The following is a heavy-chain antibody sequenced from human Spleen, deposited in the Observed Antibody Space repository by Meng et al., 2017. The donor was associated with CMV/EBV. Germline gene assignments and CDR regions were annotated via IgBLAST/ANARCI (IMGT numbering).Heavy chain of an antibody. CDR2: ISSSGNT. CDR3: ARPISSGWHPWDY. Sequence: VCGCSIGSSRSYLAWLRQPPEKGLEWIGSISSSGNTYYHPSLKSRLTISVDTSKNQFSLKLSSVTAADTAVYYCARPISSGWHPWDYWGQGTLVTVSS. D-gene: IGHD6-19*01. V-gene: IGHV4-39*01. CDR1: GCSIGSSRSY. J-gene: IGHJ4*02.